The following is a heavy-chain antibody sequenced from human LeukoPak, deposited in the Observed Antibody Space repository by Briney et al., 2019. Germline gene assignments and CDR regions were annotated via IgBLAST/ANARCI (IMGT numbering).Heavy chain of an antibody. CDR2: IIPVFDTA. V-gene: IGHV1-69*05. Sequence: GASVKVSCKASGDTFSNYDVTWVRQAPGQGLEWMGRIIPVFDTAKYAQNFQGRVTMTTDESTSTAYMELSSLRSEDTAVYYCASRAMATIHLGYWGQGTLVTVSS. CDR1: GDTFSNYD. J-gene: IGHJ4*02. CDR3: ASRAMATIHLGY. D-gene: IGHD5-24*01.